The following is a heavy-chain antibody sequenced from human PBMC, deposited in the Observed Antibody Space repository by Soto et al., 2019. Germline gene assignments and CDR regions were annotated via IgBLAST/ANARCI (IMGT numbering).Heavy chain of an antibody. Sequence: SGPTLVNPTQTLTLTCTFSGFALSTSGVSVGWIRQPPGKALEWVALIYWNDEKSYSPSLKSRLTITKDTSKNQVVLSMTNMEPVDTATYYCAWYNHNWFDPWGQGTLVTVSS. D-gene: IGHD1-1*01. J-gene: IGHJ5*02. CDR2: IYWNDEK. V-gene: IGHV2-5*01. CDR3: AWYNHNWFDP. CDR1: GFALSTSGVS.